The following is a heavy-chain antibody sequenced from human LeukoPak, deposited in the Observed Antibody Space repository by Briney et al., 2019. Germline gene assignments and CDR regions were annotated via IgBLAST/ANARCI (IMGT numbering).Heavy chain of an antibody. CDR2: INPSAGST. J-gene: IGHJ4*02. D-gene: IGHD3-22*01. Sequence: ASVKVSCKASGGTFSSYAISWVRQAPGQGLEWMGVINPSAGSTDYAQKFQGRVNMTRDTSTSTLYMELSSLRSEDTAVYYCTRGPRDSSGYWGQGTLVTVSS. V-gene: IGHV1-46*01. CDR3: TRGPRDSSGY. CDR1: GGTFSSYA.